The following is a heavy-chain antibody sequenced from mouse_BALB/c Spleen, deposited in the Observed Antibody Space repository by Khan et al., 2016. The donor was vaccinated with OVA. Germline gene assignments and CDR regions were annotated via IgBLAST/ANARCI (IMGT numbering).Heavy chain of an antibody. J-gene: IGHJ2*01. V-gene: IGHV3-2*02. CDR1: GYSITSGYA. CDR3: ARGNYYGYYFDY. CDR2: ISYSGVT. D-gene: IGHD1-1*01. Sequence: EVQLQESGPGLVKPSQSLSLTCTVTGYSITSGYAWNWIRQFPGNKLEWMGYISYSGVTSYPPSLKSRISITRNTSKNQFFLQLNSVTTEDTATYYCARGNYYGYYFDYGGQGTTLTVSS.